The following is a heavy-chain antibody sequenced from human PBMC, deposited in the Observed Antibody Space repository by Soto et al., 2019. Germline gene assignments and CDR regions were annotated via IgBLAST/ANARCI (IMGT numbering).Heavy chain of an antibody. CDR2: ISYDGSNK. CDR1: GFTFSSYA. V-gene: IGHV3-30-3*01. D-gene: IGHD2-8*01. J-gene: IGHJ4*02. CDR3: AIDEGIWVYAIRLDY. Sequence: QVQLVESGGGVVQPGRSLRLSCAASGFTFSSYAMHWVRQAPGKGLEWVAVISYDGSNKYYADSVKGRFTISRDNSKNTRYLQMNSLRAEDTAVYYCAIDEGIWVYAIRLDYWGQGTLVTVSS.